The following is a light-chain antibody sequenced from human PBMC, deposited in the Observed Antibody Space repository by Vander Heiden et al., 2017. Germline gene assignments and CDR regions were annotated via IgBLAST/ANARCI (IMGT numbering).Light chain of an antibody. CDR1: QSISSY. CDR2: AAS. CDR3: QQSYSTPRT. J-gene: IGKJ1*01. Sequence: DIQMPQSPSSLSASVGDRVTITCRASQSISSYLNWYQQKPGKAPELLIYAASSLQSGVPSRFSGSGSGTDFTLTISSLQPGDFATDYCQQSYSTPRTFGQGTKVEIK. V-gene: IGKV1-39*01.